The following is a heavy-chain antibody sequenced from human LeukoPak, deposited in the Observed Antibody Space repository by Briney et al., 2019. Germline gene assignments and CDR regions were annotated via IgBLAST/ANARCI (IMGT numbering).Heavy chain of an antibody. D-gene: IGHD1-26*01. Sequence: PSETLSLICTVSGDSISTYNYFWGWIRQPPGKGLEWIGSIYYSGNTYYSPSLKSRVTLSVDTSKNQFSLKLGSVTAADTAVYYCARQPYMLGAYYFDYWGQGTLVTVSS. CDR3: ARQPYMLGAYYFDY. CDR2: IYYSGNT. CDR1: GDSISTYNYF. V-gene: IGHV4-39*01. J-gene: IGHJ4*02.